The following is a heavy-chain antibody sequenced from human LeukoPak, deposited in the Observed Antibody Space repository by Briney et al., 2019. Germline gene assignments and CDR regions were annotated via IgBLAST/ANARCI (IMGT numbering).Heavy chain of an antibody. CDR1: GYSFTSYW. Sequence: GESLRISCKGSGYSFTSYWISWVRQMPGKGLEWMGRINPSDSYTNYSPSFQGHVTISADKSISTAYLQWSSLKASDTAMYYCARLDGGYCSGGSCLLFDYWGQGTLVTVSS. CDR2: INPSDSYT. D-gene: IGHD2-15*01. J-gene: IGHJ4*02. V-gene: IGHV5-10-1*01. CDR3: ARLDGGYCSGGSCLLFDY.